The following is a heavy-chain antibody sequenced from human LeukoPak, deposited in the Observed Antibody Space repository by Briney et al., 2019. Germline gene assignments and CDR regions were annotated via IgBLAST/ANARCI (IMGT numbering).Heavy chain of an antibody. CDR1: GGSIDSIRSFY. CDR2: IYYTGST. Sequence: PSETLSLTCTVSGGSIDSIRSFYWSWIRQSPDTGLEWIGYIYYTGSTDYNPSLKSRVTISVDTSKNQFSLKLTSVTTADTAVYYCARGPEMTSEFDIWGQGTMVTVSS. D-gene: IGHD5-24*01. J-gene: IGHJ3*02. CDR3: ARGPEMTSEFDI. V-gene: IGHV4-59*01.